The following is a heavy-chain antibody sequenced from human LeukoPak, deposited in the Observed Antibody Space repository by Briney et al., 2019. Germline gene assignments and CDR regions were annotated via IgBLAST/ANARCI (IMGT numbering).Heavy chain of an antibody. D-gene: IGHD3-3*01. Sequence: GGSLRLSCAASGFTFSSYSMNWVRQAPGKGLEWVSSISSSSSYIYYADSVKGRFTISRDNAKNSLYLQMNSLRAEDTAVYYCARGPGFLEWLYLDYWGQGTLVTVSS. CDR3: ARGPGFLEWLYLDY. V-gene: IGHV3-21*01. CDR1: GFTFSSYS. CDR2: ISSSSSYI. J-gene: IGHJ4*02.